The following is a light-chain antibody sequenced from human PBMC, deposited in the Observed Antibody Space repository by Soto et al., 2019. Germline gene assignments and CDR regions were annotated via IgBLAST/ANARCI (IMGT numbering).Light chain of an antibody. Sequence: QSVLTQPPSVSGAPGQRVTISCTGSSSNIGSGFDVHWYQHLPGTAPKLLIFSDTHRPSGVPDRFSASKSATSASLAITGLQAEDEADYYCQSYDRSLSGHVVFGGGTQLTVL. CDR1: SSNIGSGFD. CDR2: SDT. V-gene: IGLV1-40*01. J-gene: IGLJ2*01. CDR3: QSYDRSLSGHVV.